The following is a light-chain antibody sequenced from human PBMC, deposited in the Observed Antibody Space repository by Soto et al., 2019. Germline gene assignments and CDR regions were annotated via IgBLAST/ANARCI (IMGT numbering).Light chain of an antibody. Sequence: EIVMTQSPATLSVSPGGRATLPCSASQSISDTLASYQQQPGQAPRLLIHCASTRATCSPARLSGSGYGTDLTLTIRSMQSGDFAVYYCEKYNNWPWTFGQGPKVDI. CDR1: QSISDT. J-gene: IGKJ1*01. V-gene: IGKV3-15*01. CDR2: CAS. CDR3: EKYNNWPWT.